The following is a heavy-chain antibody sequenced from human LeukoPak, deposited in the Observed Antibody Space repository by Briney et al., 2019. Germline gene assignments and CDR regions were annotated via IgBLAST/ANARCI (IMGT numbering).Heavy chain of an antibody. J-gene: IGHJ4*02. CDR3: AKANNFWSGYYVLDY. Sequence: GGSLRLSCAASGFTFSSYAMSWVRQAPGRGLEWVSAISGSGGGTYYADSVKGRFTISRDNSKNTLYLQMNSLRAEDTAVYYCAKANNFWSGYYVLDYWGQGTLVTVSS. CDR2: ISGSGGGT. V-gene: IGHV3-23*01. CDR1: GFTFSSYA. D-gene: IGHD3-3*01.